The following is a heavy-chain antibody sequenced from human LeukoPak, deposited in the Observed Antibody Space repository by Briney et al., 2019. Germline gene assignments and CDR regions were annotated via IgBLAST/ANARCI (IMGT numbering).Heavy chain of an antibody. D-gene: IGHD3-3*01. J-gene: IGHJ4*02. CDR1: GGSISSGGYY. Sequence: SQTLSLTCTVSGGSISSGGYYWSWIRQRPGKGLEWIGYIYNSGSADFNPSLKSRGTISVDTSKNQFSLKLSSMTAADTAVYYCARGSESDPVYFDYWGQGTLVTVSS. CDR3: ARGSESDPVYFDY. V-gene: IGHV4-31*03. CDR2: IYNSGSA.